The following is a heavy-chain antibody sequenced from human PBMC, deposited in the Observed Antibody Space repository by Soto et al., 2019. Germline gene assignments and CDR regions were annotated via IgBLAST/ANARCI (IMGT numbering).Heavy chain of an antibody. CDR1: GGSVSSRNYH. CDR3: ARDRGT. J-gene: IGHJ4*02. Sequence: SETLSLTCTVSGGSVSSRNYHWSWIRQPPGKGLEFIGYISYGGSANYNPSLGSRVTISVDTSKNQFSLNLSSVTAADTAVYYCARDRGTWGQGILVTVS. CDR2: ISYGGSA. V-gene: IGHV4-61*01.